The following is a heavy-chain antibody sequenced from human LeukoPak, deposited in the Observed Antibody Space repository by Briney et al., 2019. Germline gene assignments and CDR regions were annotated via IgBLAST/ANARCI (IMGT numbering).Heavy chain of an antibody. V-gene: IGHV3-7*01. J-gene: IGHJ3*02. Sequence: GGSLRLSCAASGFTFSSYWISWVRQAPGKGLEWVANIKKDGSEKYYVDSVKGRFTISRDNAKNALYLQMNSLRAEDTGVYYCARAYCDSSGSFDIGGEGTRVTVSA. D-gene: IGHD3-22*01. CDR3: ARAYCDSSGSFDI. CDR2: IKKDGSEK. CDR1: GFTFSSYW.